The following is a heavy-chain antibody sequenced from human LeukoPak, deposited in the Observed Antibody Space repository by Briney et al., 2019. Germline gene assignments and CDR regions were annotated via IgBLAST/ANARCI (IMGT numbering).Heavy chain of an antibody. CDR2: IWYDGSNK. CDR3: AKDPTRWLQSYYFDY. Sequence: GGSLRLSCAASGFTFSSYGMHWVRQAPGKGLEWVAVIWYDGSNKYYADSVKGRFTISRDNSKNTLYLQMNSLRAEDTAVYYCAKDPTRWLQSYYFDYWGQGTLVTVSP. CDR1: GFTFSSYG. V-gene: IGHV3-33*06. D-gene: IGHD5-24*01. J-gene: IGHJ4*02.